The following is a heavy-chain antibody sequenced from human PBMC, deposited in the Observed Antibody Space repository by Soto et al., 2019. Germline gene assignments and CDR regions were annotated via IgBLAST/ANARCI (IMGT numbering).Heavy chain of an antibody. CDR2: IIPIFGTA. Sequence: QVQLVQSGAEVKKPGSSVKVSCKASGGTFSSYAISWVRQAPGQGLEWMGGIIPIFGTANYAQKCHGRVTITADESTSSASMTLSSLRCEDTAVDYCARDFGDSTRRWFDPWGQGTLLT. CDR3: ARDFGDSTRRWFDP. J-gene: IGHJ5*02. V-gene: IGHV1-69*01. D-gene: IGHD2-2*01. CDR1: GGTFSSYA.